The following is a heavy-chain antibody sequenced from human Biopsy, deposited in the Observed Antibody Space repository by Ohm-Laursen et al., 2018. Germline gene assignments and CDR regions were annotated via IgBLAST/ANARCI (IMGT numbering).Heavy chain of an antibody. Sequence: SLRLSCAASGFTFSSYWMHWVRQAPGKGLVWVSRIYSDGSSTSYADSVKGRFTISRDNAKNTLYLQMDSLRVEDTAVYYCVRLLRPKGELDYWGQGTLVTVSS. J-gene: IGHJ4*02. CDR2: IYSDGSST. D-gene: IGHD6-25*01. CDR1: GFTFSSYW. CDR3: VRLLRPKGELDY. V-gene: IGHV3-74*01.